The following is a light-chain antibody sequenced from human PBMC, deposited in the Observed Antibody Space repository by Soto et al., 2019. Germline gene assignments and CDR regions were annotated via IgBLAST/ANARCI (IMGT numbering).Light chain of an antibody. V-gene: IGLV2-8*01. Sequence: QSVLTQPPSASGSPGQSVTISCTGTSSDVGGYNYVSWYQQHPGKAPKLMISEVSNRPSGVPDCFSGYKSGNTASLTVSGLQAEDEADYYCSSFAGNNNLVFGGGTKLTVL. CDR1: SSDVGGYNY. CDR3: SSFAGNNNLV. J-gene: IGLJ2*01. CDR2: EVS.